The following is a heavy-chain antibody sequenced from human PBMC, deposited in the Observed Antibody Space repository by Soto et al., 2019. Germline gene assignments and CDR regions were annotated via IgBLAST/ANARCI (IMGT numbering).Heavy chain of an antibody. V-gene: IGHV1-69*01. J-gene: IGHJ6*02. CDR1: GGTFSSYA. CDR3: ARGLEEGGRFLEWFTQTIMDV. D-gene: IGHD3-3*01. CDR2: IIPIFGTA. Sequence: QVQLVQSGAEVKKPGSSVKVSCKASGGTFSSYAISWVRQAPGQGLEWMGGIIPIFGTANYAQKFQGRVTITADESTSTAYMELSSLRSEDTAVYYCARGLEEGGRFLEWFTQTIMDVWVQGTTVTVSS.